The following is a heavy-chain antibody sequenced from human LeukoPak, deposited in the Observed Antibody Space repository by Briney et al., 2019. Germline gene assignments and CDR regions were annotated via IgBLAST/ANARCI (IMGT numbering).Heavy chain of an antibody. CDR3: ARGNDYYYYMDV. CDR2: IYYSGTT. J-gene: IGHJ6*03. Sequence: SETLSLTCTVSGGSISSYYWSWIRQPPGKGLEWIGYIYYSGTTNYNPSLKSRVTISVDTSKNQFSLKLSSVTAADTAMYYCARGNDYYYYMDVWGKGTTVTVSS. D-gene: IGHD1-1*01. CDR1: GGSISSYY. V-gene: IGHV4-59*01.